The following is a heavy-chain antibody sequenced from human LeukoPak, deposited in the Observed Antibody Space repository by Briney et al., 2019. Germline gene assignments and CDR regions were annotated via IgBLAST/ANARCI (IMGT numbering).Heavy chain of an antibody. CDR2: INSDGSTT. CDR1: GSTFSTHW. D-gene: IGHD3-9*01. V-gene: IGHV3-74*01. CDR3: ARGGSYDILTGYSPNWFDP. J-gene: IGHJ5*02. Sequence: GGSLRLSCAASGSTFSTHWMHWVRQAPGKGLVWVSRINSDGSTTTYADSVKGRFTISRDNAKNTLYLQMNSLRAEDTAVYYCARGGSYDILTGYSPNWFDPWGQGTLVTVSS.